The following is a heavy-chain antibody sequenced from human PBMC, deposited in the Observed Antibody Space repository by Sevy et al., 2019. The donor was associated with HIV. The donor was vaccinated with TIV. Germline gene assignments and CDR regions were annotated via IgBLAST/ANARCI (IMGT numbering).Heavy chain of an antibody. J-gene: IGHJ5*02. Sequence: GGSLRLSCAASGFTFRSYGMHWVRQAPGKGLEWVAVISYDGSNKYYADSVKGRFTISRDNSKNTLYLQMNSLRAEDTAVYYCAKDLQYCSGGSCYNWFDPWGQGTLVTVSS. D-gene: IGHD2-15*01. CDR1: GFTFRSYG. V-gene: IGHV3-30*18. CDR2: ISYDGSNK. CDR3: AKDLQYCSGGSCYNWFDP.